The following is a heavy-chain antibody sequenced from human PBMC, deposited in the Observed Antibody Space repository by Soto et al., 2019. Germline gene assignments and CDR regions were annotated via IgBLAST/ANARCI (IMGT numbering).Heavy chain of an antibody. D-gene: IGHD3-22*01. V-gene: IGHV4-59*01. CDR3: ARMFHYYDGGYFDF. Sequence: LETLSLTCTVSGGSFSGSYWSWIRQSPGKGLEWIGYIYSSGGTNYNPSLKSQVTISVDSSRNQFSLNLKSVTAADTALYYCARMFHYYDGGYFDFWGQGSLVTVSS. J-gene: IGHJ4*02. CDR2: IYSSGGT. CDR1: GGSFSGSY.